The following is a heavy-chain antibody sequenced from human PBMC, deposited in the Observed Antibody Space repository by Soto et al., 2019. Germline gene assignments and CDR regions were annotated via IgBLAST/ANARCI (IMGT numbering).Heavy chain of an antibody. CDR3: ASYTSIYGFNWFDP. CDR2: IIPIFGTA. D-gene: IGHD5-18*01. J-gene: IGHJ5*02. Sequence: QVQLVQSGAEVKKPGSSVKVSCKASGGTFSSYAISWVRQAPGQGLEWRGGIIPIFGTANYAQKFQGRVTITADESTSTAYIERSSLKYEDTAVYYWASYTSIYGFNWFDPWGQGTLVTVSS. CDR1: GGTFSSYA. V-gene: IGHV1-69*01.